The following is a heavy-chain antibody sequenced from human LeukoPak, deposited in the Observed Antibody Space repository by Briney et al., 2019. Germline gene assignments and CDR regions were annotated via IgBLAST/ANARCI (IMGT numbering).Heavy chain of an antibody. D-gene: IGHD3-3*01. V-gene: IGHV4-34*01. CDR1: GGSFSGYY. J-gene: IGHJ3*02. CDR3: ARPGVGAFDI. CDR2: INHSGST. Sequence: SETLSLTCAVYGGSFSGYYWSWIRQPPGKGLEWIGEINHSGSTNYNPSLKSRVTISVDTSKNQFSLKLSSVTAADTAVYYCARPGVGAFDIWGQGTMVTVSS.